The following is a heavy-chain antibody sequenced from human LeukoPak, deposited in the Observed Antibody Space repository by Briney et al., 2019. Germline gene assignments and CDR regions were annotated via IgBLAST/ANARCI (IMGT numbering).Heavy chain of an antibody. J-gene: IGHJ5*02. CDR1: GYTFTSYD. CDR2: MNPNSGNT. CDR3: ARGGEGDDYGVHLEYNWFDP. D-gene: IGHD4-17*01. Sequence: ASVKVSCKASGYTFTSYDINWARQATGQGLEWMGWMNPNSGNTGYAQKFQGRVTITRNTSISTAHMELSSLRSEDTAVYYCARGGEGDDYGVHLEYNWFDPWGQGTLVTVSS. V-gene: IGHV1-8*03.